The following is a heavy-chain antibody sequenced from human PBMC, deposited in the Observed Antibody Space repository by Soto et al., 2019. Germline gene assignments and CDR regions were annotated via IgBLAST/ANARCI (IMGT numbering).Heavy chain of an antibody. D-gene: IGHD3-10*01. CDR2: ISYDGSSK. V-gene: IGHV3-30*03. Sequence: GGSLRLSCAASGFTFSSYGMHWVRQAPGKGLEWVAVISYDGSSKYSADSVKGRFTISRDNSKNTLYLQMNSLRAEDTAVSYCARDPFYYGSGSYYNPDYWGQGTLVTVSS. CDR3: ARDPFYYGSGSYYNPDY. CDR1: GFTFSSYG. J-gene: IGHJ4*02.